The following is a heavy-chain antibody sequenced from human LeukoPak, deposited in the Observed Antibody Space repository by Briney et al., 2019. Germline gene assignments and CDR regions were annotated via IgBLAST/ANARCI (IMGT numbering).Heavy chain of an antibody. CDR3: ARDRWYSGYDYRGWFDP. D-gene: IGHD5-12*01. V-gene: IGHV3-7*01. J-gene: IGHJ5*02. CDR1: GFTFSTYW. Sequence: PGGSLRPSCAASGFTFSTYWMTWVRQAQGKGLEWVANIKQDGSEKYYVDSVKGRFTISRDNAKNTLYLQMNSLRAEDTAVYYCARDRWYSGYDYRGWFDPWGQGTLVTVSS. CDR2: IKQDGSEK.